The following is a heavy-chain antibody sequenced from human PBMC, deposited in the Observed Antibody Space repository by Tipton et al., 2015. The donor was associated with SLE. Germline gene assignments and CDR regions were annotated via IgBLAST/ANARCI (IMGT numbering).Heavy chain of an antibody. D-gene: IGHD3-9*01. J-gene: IGHJ4*02. V-gene: IGHV3-23*03. CDR2: IYTPSRT. CDR1: GFTFRSFA. CDR3: AKDFTGPLDS. Sequence: SLRLSCAASGFTFRSFALSWVRQAPGKGLEWVSIIYTPSRTYYADSVKGRFTISRDNAKNMLYLHMNSLSADDSGLYYCAKDFTGPLDSWGQGTLVTVSS.